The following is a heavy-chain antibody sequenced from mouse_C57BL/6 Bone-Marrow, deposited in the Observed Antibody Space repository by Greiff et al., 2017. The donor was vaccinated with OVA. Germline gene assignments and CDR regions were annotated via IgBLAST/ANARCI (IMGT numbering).Heavy chain of an antibody. CDR1: GFTFSDYG. Sequence: EVHLVESGGGLVKPGGSLKLSCAASGFTFSDYGMHWVRQAPEKGLEWVGYISTGSSTINYAATVKGRFTISRDTAKNTLFLQVTRLRSEDTAVYYCARTGYSAPDYWGQGTTLTVSS. CDR3: ARTGYSAPDY. V-gene: IGHV5-17*01. J-gene: IGHJ2*01. D-gene: IGHD2-12*01. CDR2: ISTGSSTI.